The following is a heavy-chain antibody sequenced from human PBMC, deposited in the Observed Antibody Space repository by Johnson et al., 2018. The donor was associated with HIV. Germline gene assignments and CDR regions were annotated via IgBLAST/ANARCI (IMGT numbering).Heavy chain of an antibody. CDR2: ISYDGSNK. CDR1: GFTFSSYG. J-gene: IGHJ3*02. D-gene: IGHD4-23*01. V-gene: IGHV3-30*18. CDR3: AKGSVAVLDAFDI. Sequence: QVQLVESGGGVVQPGRSLRLSCAASGFTFSSYGMHWVRQAPGKGLEWVAVISYDGSNKYYADSVKGRFTISRDNSKNTLYLQMNSLRAEDTAVYYCAKGSVAVLDAFDIWGQGTMVTVSS.